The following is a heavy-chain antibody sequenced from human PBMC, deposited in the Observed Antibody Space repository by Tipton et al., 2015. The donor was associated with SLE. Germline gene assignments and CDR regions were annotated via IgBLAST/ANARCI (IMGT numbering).Heavy chain of an antibody. CDR2: VIPIFGTA. CDR3: ARDGGSSWYQVGFDY. Sequence: QVQLVQSGPEVKKPGASVKVSCKASGYTFTSYGISWVRQAPGQGLEWMGGVIPIFGTANYAQKFQGRVTITADESTSTAYMELSSLRSEDTAVYYCARDGGSSWYQVGFDYWGQGTLVTVSS. V-gene: IGHV1-69*01. J-gene: IGHJ4*02. D-gene: IGHD6-13*01. CDR1: GYTFTSYG.